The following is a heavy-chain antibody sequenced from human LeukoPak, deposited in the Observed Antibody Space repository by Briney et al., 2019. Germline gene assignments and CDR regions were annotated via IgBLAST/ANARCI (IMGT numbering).Heavy chain of an antibody. CDR3: ASLVVPAAIFEFDY. CDR1: GGTFSSYA. CDR2: IIPIFVTA. D-gene: IGHD2-2*01. J-gene: IGHJ4*02. Sequence: ASVKVSCKASGGTFSSYAISWVRQAPGQGLEWMGGIIPIFVTANYAQKFQGRVTITADESTSRAYMELSSLRSEDTAVYYCASLVVPAAIFEFDYWGQGTLVTVSS. V-gene: IGHV1-69*13.